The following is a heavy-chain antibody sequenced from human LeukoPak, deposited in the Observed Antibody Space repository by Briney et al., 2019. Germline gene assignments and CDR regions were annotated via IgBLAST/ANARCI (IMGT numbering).Heavy chain of an antibody. J-gene: IGHJ1*01. CDR3: ARDSQNYYYDSSGYYFGYTRVPPPHIQH. CDR1: GYTFTGYY. CDR2: INTNTGNP. Sequence: ASVKVFCKASGYTFTGYYMHWVRQAPGQGLEWMGWINTNTGNPTYAQGFTGRFVFSLDTSVSTAYLQISSLKAEDTAVYYCARDSQNYYYDSSGYYFGYTRVPPPHIQHWGQGTLVTVSS. D-gene: IGHD3-22*01. V-gene: IGHV7-4-1*02.